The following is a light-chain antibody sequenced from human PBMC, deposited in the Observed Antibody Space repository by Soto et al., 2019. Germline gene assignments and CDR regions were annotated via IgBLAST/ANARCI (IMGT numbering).Light chain of an antibody. Sequence: ALTQPASVSGSPGQSITISCTGTTSDVGGYNYVCWYQQHPGKAPKLMIYEVSNRPSGVSTRFSGSKSGNTASLTISGLQAEDEADYYCSSYTSSSTLYVFGTGTKVTVL. J-gene: IGLJ1*01. CDR3: SSYTSSSTLYV. CDR2: EVS. CDR1: TSDVGGYNY. V-gene: IGLV2-14*01.